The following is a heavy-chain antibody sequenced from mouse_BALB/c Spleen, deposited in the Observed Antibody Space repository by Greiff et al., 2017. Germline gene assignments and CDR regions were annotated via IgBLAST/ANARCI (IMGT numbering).Heavy chain of an antibody. J-gene: IGHJ3*01. CDR3: ARWITTGAWFAY. D-gene: IGHD2-4*01. V-gene: IGHV3-2*02. CDR1: GYSITSDYA. Sequence: EVKVEESGPGLVKPSQSLSLTCTVTGYSITSDYAWNWIRQFPGNKLEWMGYISYSGSTSYNPSLKSRISITRDTSKNQFFLQLNSVTTEDTATYYCARWITTGAWFAYWGQGTLVTVSA. CDR2: ISYSGST.